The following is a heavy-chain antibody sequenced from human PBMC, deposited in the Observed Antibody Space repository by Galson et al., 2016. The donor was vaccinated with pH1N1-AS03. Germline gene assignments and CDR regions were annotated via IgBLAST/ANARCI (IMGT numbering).Heavy chain of an antibody. V-gene: IGHV5-51*01. D-gene: IGHD3-10*01. J-gene: IGHJ3*02. CDR2: IYPGDSDT. CDR3: ARIGGYGDAFHM. CDR1: AYKFASYW. Sequence: QSGAEVKKPGQSLKISCQGSAYKFASYWIGWVRQMPGKGLEWIGIIYPGDSDTKYNPSFRGQVTMSVDTSVSTAYLQWSSLRASDTAIYYCARIGGYGDAFHMWGQGTLVTVSS.